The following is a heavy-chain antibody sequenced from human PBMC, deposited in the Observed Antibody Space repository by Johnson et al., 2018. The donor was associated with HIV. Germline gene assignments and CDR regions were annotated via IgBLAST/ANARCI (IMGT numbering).Heavy chain of an antibody. Sequence: MLLVESGGGLVQPGGSLRLYCAASGFTVSSNYMSWVRQAPGKGLEWVSVIYSGGSTYYADSVKGRFTISRDNSKNTLYLQMNSLRAEDTAVYYCAKVRRGSSWYIAFDIWGQGTMVTVSS. CDR3: AKVRRGSSWYIAFDI. J-gene: IGHJ3*02. CDR2: IYSGGST. CDR1: GFTVSSNY. D-gene: IGHD6-13*01. V-gene: IGHV3-66*01.